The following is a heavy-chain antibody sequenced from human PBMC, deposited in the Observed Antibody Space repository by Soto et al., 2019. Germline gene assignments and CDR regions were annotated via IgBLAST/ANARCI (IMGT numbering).Heavy chain of an antibody. CDR2: IIPIFGAT. J-gene: IGHJ5*02. Sequence: SVKVSCKASGGTFGSDAITWVRQAPGQGLEWVGRIIPIFGATNYAQNLQGRVTISADKSTLTSYMELHSLTSDDTALYYCARDRTDSGYYTNWLDPWGQGTQVTVSS. V-gene: IGHV1-69*06. D-gene: IGHD3-22*01. CDR1: GGTFGSDA. CDR3: ARDRTDSGYYTNWLDP.